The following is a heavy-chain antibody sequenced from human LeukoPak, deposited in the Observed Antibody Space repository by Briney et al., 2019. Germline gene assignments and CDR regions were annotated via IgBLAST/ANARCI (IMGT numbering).Heavy chain of an antibody. D-gene: IGHD6-6*01. J-gene: IGHJ4*02. Sequence: GGSLRLSCAVSGLTFRNAWMTWVRQAPGKGLEWVGRIKSTPDGWTTDYAAPVKGRFTISRDDSKNTLYLQIISLKTEDTAVYYCATVYSSRSSSRYWGQGTLVTVSS. CDR1: GLTFRNAW. CDR2: IKSTPDGWTT. CDR3: ATVYSSRSSSRY. V-gene: IGHV3-15*01.